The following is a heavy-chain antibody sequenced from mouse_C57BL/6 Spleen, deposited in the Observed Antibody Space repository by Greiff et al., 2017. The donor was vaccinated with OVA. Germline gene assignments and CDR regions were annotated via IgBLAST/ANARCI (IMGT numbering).Heavy chain of an antibody. Sequence: EVQLQQSGPELVKPGASVKISCKASGYTFTDYYMNWVKQSHGKSLEWIGDINPNNGGTSYNQKFKGKATLTVDKSSSTAYMELRSLTSEDSAVYYCAATIVKRAWFAYWGQGTLVTVSA. D-gene: IGHD2-5*01. CDR1: GYTFTDYY. V-gene: IGHV1-26*01. CDR3: AATIVKRAWFAY. CDR2: INPNNGGT. J-gene: IGHJ3*01.